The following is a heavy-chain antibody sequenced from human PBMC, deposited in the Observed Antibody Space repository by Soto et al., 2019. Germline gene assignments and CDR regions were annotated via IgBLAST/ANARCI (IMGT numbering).Heavy chain of an antibody. J-gene: IGHJ4*02. CDR2: ISHDGSNK. D-gene: IGHD6-19*01. V-gene: IGHV3-30*03. Sequence: GGSLRLSCAASRFTFSSYVMHWVRQAPGKGLEWVAVISHDGSNKYYVDSAKGRFTISRDNAKNTLYLQMNSLRAEDTAVYYCARDQGAVVLKNWGQGTLVTVSS. CDR1: RFTFSSYV. CDR3: ARDQGAVVLKN.